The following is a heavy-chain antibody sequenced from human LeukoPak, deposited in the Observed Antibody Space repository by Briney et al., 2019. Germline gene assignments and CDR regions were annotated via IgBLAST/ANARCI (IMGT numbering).Heavy chain of an antibody. J-gene: IGHJ5*02. V-gene: IGHV4-59*01. D-gene: IGHD3-22*01. CDR2: IYYSGST. CDR3: ARDRVYDRSVGGFDP. CDR1: GGSISSYY. Sequence: SETLSLTCTVSGGSISSYYWSWIRQPPGKGLEWIGYIYYSGSTNYNPSFKSRVTISVDTPKNQFSLKLSSVTAADTAVYYCARDRVYDRSVGGFDPWGQGTLVTVSS.